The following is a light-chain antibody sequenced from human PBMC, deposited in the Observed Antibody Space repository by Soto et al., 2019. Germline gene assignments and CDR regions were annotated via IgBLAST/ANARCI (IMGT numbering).Light chain of an antibody. CDR2: EVS. J-gene: IGLJ2*01. CDR3: SSYAGSNNLV. V-gene: IGLV2-8*01. Sequence: QSALTQPPSASGPPGQSVTISCTGTSSDVGGYNYVSWYQQHPGKAPKLMIYEVSKRPSGVPDRFSGSKSGNTASLTVSGLQAEDEDDYYCSSYAGSNNLVFGGGTKLTVL. CDR1: SSDVGGYNY.